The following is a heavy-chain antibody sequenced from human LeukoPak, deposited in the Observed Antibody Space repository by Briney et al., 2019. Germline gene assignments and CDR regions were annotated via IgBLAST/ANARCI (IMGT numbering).Heavy chain of an antibody. V-gene: IGHV3-74*01. CDR3: ARDRGYTQDY. J-gene: IGHJ4*02. CDR1: GFTFSSYW. Sequence: GGSLRLSCAATGFTFSSYWMHWVRQAPGKGLVWVSHIKSDGSSISYADSVKGRFTISRDNAKNTLYLQMNSLRAEDTAVYYCARDRGYTQDYWGEGTLVTASA. D-gene: IGHD5-12*01. CDR2: IKSDGSSI.